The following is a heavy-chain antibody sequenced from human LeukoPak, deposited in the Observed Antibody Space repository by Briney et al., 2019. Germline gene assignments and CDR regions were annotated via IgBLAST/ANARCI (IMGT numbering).Heavy chain of an antibody. CDR1: GGSISSYY. J-gene: IGHJ4*02. CDR3: ARDHIAVAGIFDY. V-gene: IGHV4-59*06. Sequence: PSETLSLTCTVSGGSISSYYWSWIRQHPGKGLEWIGYIYYSGSTYYNPSLKSRVTISVDTSKNQFSLKLSSVTAADTAVYYCARDHIAVAGIFDYWGQGTLVTVSS. D-gene: IGHD6-19*01. CDR2: IYYSGST.